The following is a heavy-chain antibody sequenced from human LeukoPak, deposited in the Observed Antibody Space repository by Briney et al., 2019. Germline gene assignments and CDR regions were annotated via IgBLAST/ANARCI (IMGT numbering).Heavy chain of an antibody. CDR3: ARDHNYAFDN. CDR2: IGIDSGNT. V-gene: IGHV3-48*01. Sequence: GGSLRLSCTAPGFPFIEYSMNWVRQAPGKGLEWISYIGIDSGNTKYADSVRGRFTISADKAKNSLYLQMNSLRVEDTAVYYCARDHNYAFDNWGQGTLVSVAS. D-gene: IGHD1-1*01. J-gene: IGHJ4*02. CDR1: GFPFIEYS.